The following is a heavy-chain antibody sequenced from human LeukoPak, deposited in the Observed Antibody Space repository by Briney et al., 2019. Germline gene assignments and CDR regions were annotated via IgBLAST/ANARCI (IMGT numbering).Heavy chain of an antibody. J-gene: IGHJ4*02. CDR3: ARDRDLPFDY. Sequence: ASVKVSRKASGYTFTSYYMHWVRQAPGQGLEWMGIINPSGGSTSYAQKFQGRVTMTRNTSISTAYMELSSLRSEDTAVYYCARDRDLPFDYWGQGTLVTVSS. CDR1: GYTFTSYY. CDR2: INPSGGST. D-gene: IGHD3-10*01. V-gene: IGHV1-46*01.